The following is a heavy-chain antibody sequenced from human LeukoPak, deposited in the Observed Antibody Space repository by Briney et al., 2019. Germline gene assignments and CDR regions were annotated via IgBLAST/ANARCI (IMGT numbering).Heavy chain of an antibody. CDR3: AAIKYSYGFLGAFDI. CDR2: IVVGSGNT. D-gene: IGHD5-18*01. V-gene: IGHV1-58*01. CDR1: GFTFTSSA. J-gene: IGHJ3*02. Sequence: SVKVSCKASGFTFTSSAVQWVRQARGQRLEWIGRIVVGSGNTNYAQKFQERVTITRDMSTSTAYMELSSLRSEDTAVYYCAAIKYSYGFLGAFDIWGQGTMVTVSS.